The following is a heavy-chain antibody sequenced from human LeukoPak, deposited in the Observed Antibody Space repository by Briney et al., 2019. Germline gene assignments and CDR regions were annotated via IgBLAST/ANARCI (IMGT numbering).Heavy chain of an antibody. J-gene: IGHJ6*03. CDR1: GYTFTSYD. CDR3: ARWYSGSYLYYYYYMDV. Sequence: ASVKVSCKASGYTFTSYDTNWVRQAAGQGLEWMGWMNPNSGNTGYAQKFQGRVTMTRNTSISTAYMELSSLRSEDTAVYYCARWYSGSYLYYYYYMDVWGKGTTVTVSS. CDR2: MNPNSGNT. V-gene: IGHV1-8*01. D-gene: IGHD1-26*01.